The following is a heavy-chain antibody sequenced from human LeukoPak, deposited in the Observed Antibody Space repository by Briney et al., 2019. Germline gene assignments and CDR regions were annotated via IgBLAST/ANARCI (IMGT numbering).Heavy chain of an antibody. CDR2: IYTSGSN. Sequence: TLSLTCTVSGGSISSGSYYWSWIRQPAGKGLEWIGRIYTSGSNNYNPSLKSRVTISVDTSKNQFSLKLSSVTAADAAVYYCARDAVGATTKGFDYWGQGTLVTVSS. D-gene: IGHD1-26*01. J-gene: IGHJ4*02. CDR3: ARDAVGATTKGFDY. CDR1: GGSISSGSYY. V-gene: IGHV4-61*02.